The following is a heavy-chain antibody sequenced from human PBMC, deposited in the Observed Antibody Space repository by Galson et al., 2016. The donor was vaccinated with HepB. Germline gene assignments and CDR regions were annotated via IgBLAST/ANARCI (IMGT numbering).Heavy chain of an antibody. V-gene: IGHV4-4*02. D-gene: IGHD3-10*01. CDR3: ARVHYGSSGYYFDY. J-gene: IGHJ4*02. CDR2: IYNTGST. Sequence: SETLSLTCAVSGGSINSDVWWSWVRQAPGKGLEWIGEIYNTGSTNYNPSLKTRFIMSLDKSKNQFSLKANSVTAADTAVYYCARVHYGSSGYYFDYWGQGTLVTVSS. CDR1: GGSINSDVW.